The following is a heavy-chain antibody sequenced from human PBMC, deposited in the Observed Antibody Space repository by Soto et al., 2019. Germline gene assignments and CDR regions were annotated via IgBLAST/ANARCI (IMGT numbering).Heavy chain of an antibody. CDR2: IYYSGST. V-gene: IGHV4-31*03. CDR3: ARECYYYGSGSLDYYYMDV. Sequence: SETLSLTCTVSGGSISRGGYYWSWIRQHPGKGLEWIGYIYYSGSTYYNPSLKSRVTISVDTSKNQFSLKLSSVTAADTAVYYCARECYYYGSGSLDYYYMDVWGNGTTVTAP. D-gene: IGHD3-10*01. CDR1: GGSISRGGYY. J-gene: IGHJ6*03.